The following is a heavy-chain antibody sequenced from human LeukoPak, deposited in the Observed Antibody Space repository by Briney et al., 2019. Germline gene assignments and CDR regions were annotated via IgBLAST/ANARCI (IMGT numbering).Heavy chain of an antibody. CDR2: INPNSGGT. Sequence: ASVKVSCKASGYTFNSYGISWVRQAPGQGLEWMGWINPNSGGTNYAQRFQGRVTMTRDTSITTAYMELSRLRSDDTAVYYCASPWGRWFGELIWYFVLWGRGTLVTVSS. D-gene: IGHD3-10*01. CDR3: ASPWGRWFGELIWYFVL. CDR1: GYTFNSYG. J-gene: IGHJ2*01. V-gene: IGHV1-2*02.